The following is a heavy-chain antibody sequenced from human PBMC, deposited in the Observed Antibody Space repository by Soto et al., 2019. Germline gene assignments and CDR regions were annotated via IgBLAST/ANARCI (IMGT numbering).Heavy chain of an antibody. V-gene: IGHV4-59*01. D-gene: IGHD4-17*01. CDR2: IYYSGST. CDR1: GGSISSYY. J-gene: IGHJ4*02. Sequence: SETLSLTCTVSGGSISSYYWSWIRQPPGKGLEWIGYIYYSGSTNYNPSLKSRVTISVDTSKNQFSLKLSSVTAADTAVYYCARAPGVNSHYGDYGYYFDYWGQGTLVTVSS. CDR3: ARAPGVNSHYGDYGYYFDY.